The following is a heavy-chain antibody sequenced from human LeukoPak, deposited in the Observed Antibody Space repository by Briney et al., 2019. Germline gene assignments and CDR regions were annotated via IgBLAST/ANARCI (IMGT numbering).Heavy chain of an antibody. J-gene: IGHJ3*02. Sequence: SETLSLTCTVSGDSISSSSYYWGWIRQPPGKGLEWIGHIHYSGGADYNPSLKSRVSMSLDTSKNHFSLRLTSVTAADTGVYFCARAEGAASHIWGQGTMVSVSS. CDR2: IHYSGGA. V-gene: IGHV4-39*07. CDR3: ARAEGAASHI. CDR1: GDSISSSSYY. D-gene: IGHD3-16*01.